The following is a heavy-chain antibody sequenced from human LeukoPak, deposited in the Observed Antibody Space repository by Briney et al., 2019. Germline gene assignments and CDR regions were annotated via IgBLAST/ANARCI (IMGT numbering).Heavy chain of an antibody. J-gene: IGHJ4*02. Sequence: PGASLRLSCAASGFTFSSYAMSWVRQAPGKGLEWVSAISGSGGSTYYADSVKGRFTISRDNSKNTLYLQMNSLRAEDTAVYYCAKHGQQAMIVVVIPYCFDYWGQGTLVTVSS. CDR1: GFTFSSYA. CDR2: ISGSGGST. CDR3: AKHGQQAMIVVVIPYCFDY. D-gene: IGHD3-22*01. V-gene: IGHV3-23*01.